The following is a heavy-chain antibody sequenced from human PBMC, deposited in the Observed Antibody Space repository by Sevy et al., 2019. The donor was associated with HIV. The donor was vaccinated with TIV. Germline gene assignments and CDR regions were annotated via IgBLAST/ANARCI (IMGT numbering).Heavy chain of an antibody. D-gene: IGHD3-10*01. Sequence: SETLSLTCTVSGGSISSNDYYWSWIRQPAGQGLQWIGRIYTSGNTNYNPSLKSRVTMSVDTSKNQFSLKLSSVTAADTAVYYCATINRGVIDYWGQGTLVTVSS. CDR2: IYTSGNT. CDR1: GGSISSNDYY. J-gene: IGHJ4*02. V-gene: IGHV4-61*02. CDR3: ATINRGVIDY.